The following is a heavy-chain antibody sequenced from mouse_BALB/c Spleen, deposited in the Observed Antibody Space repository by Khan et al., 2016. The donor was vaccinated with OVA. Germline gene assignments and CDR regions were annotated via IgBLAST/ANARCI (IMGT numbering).Heavy chain of an antibody. Sequence: QVQLKQSGAELAKPGASVKMSCKASGYTFINYWILWVKQRPGQGLEWIGCINPSTGYTEYNQNFKDKATLTADKSSSTAYMQLSSLTSEDSAVYYCARRGLRWDFDYWAKAPLSQSPQ. D-gene: IGHD1-1*01. CDR1: GYTFINYW. CDR2: INPSTGYT. CDR3: ARRGLRWDFDY. V-gene: IGHV1-7*01. J-gene: IGHJ2*01.